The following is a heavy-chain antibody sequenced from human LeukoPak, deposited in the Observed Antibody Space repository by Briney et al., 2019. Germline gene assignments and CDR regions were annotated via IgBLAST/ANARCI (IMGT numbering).Heavy chain of an antibody. CDR1: GYTFTGYY. J-gene: IGHJ4*02. CDR3: ARDESIYDSSGYLLDY. CDR2: INPNSGGT. Sequence: GASVKVSCKASGYTFTGYYMHWVRQAPGQGLEWMGWINPNSGGTNYAQKFQGWVTMTRDTSISTAYMELSRLRSDDTAVYYCARDESIYDSSGYLLDYWGQGTLVTVSS. D-gene: IGHD3-22*01. V-gene: IGHV1-2*04.